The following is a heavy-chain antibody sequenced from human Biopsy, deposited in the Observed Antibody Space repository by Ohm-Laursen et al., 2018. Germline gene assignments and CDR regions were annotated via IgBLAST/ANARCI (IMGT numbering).Heavy chain of an antibody. J-gene: IGHJ4*02. CDR3: ARGRGGLAPLDD. Sequence: SLRLSCADSGFSISINYMSWVRQAPGKGLEWISVSNSGGSTYYADPVKDRFTISRDNSNNAVFLQMNSLRAEDTAVYYCARGRGGLAPLDDWGPGTLVTVSS. CDR2: SNSGGST. CDR1: GFSISINY. V-gene: IGHV3-66*01.